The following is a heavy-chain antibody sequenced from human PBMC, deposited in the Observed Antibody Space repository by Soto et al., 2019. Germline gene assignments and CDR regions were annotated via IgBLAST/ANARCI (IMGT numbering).Heavy chain of an antibody. J-gene: IGHJ3*02. CDR3: ARHRAKLNAFDI. CDR1: GYSFTSYW. V-gene: IGHV5-51*01. D-gene: IGHD3-10*01. CDR2: IYPGDSDT. Sequence: ASVKVSCKASGYSFTSYWICWVRQMPGKGLEWMGIIYPGDSDTRYSPSFQGQVTISADKSISTAYLQWSSLKASDTAMYYCARHRAKLNAFDIWGQGTMVTVSS.